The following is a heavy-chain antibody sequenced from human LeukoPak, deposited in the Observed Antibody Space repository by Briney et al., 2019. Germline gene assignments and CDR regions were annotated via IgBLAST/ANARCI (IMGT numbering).Heavy chain of an antibody. CDR1: GFTFSNYA. CDR3: AKDGGGSGWYEDYFDY. Sequence: PGGSLRLSCAASGFTFSNYAVSWVRQAPGKGLEWVSAISGSGGSTYYADSVKGRFTISRDNSKNTLYLQMNSLRAEDTAVYYCAKDGGGSGWYEDYFDYWGQGTLVTVSS. V-gene: IGHV3-23*01. D-gene: IGHD6-19*01. J-gene: IGHJ4*02. CDR2: ISGSGGST.